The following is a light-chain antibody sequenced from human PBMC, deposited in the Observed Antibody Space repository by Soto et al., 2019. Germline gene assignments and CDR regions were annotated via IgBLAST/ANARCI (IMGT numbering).Light chain of an antibody. CDR3: VLYMGSGISV. CDR1: SGSVSTSYY. V-gene: IGLV8-61*01. Sequence: QAVVTQETSFSVSPGGTVTLTCGLSSGSVSTSYYPSWYQQTPGPAPRTLIYNTNTRSSGVPGRFSGSILGNKAALTIAGAQADYESDYYCVLYMGSGISVFGGGTQLTVL. J-gene: IGLJ3*02. CDR2: NTN.